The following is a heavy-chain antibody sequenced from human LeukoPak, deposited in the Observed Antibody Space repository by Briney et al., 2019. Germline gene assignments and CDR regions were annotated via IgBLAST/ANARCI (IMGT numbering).Heavy chain of an antibody. Sequence: PSETLSLTCTVSGGSISSYYWSWIRQPPGKGLEWIGYIYYSGSTNYNPSLKSRVTISVDTSKNQFSLKLSSVTAADTAVYYCARASYYDFWSGYSQARLGYYYMDVWGKGTTVTVSS. J-gene: IGHJ6*03. CDR3: ARASYYDFWSGYSQARLGYYYMDV. CDR1: GGSISSYY. D-gene: IGHD3-3*01. V-gene: IGHV4-59*01. CDR2: IYYSGST.